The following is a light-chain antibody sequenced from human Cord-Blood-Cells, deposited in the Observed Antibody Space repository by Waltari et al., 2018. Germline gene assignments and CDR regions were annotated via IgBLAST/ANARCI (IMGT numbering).Light chain of an antibody. CDR2: DVS. V-gene: IGLV2-14*01. Sequence: QSALTQPASVSGSPGQPITISCTGTSSAVGGYNYVSWYQQHPGKAPKLMIYDVSNRPSGVSNRFSGSKSGNTASLTISGLQAEDEADYYCSSYTSSSTVFGGGTKLTVL. J-gene: IGLJ3*02. CDR3: SSYTSSSTV. CDR1: SSAVGGYNY.